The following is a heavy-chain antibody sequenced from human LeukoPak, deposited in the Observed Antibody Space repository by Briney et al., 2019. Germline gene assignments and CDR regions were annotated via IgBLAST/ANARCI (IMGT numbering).Heavy chain of an antibody. D-gene: IGHD1-26*01. J-gene: IGHJ4*02. V-gene: IGHV4-39*01. CDR2: IYYSGST. CDR3: ARPGGVVGATYYFDY. Sequence: SETLSLTCTVSGGSISSSSYYWSWIRQPPGKGLEWIGSIYYSGSTYYNPSLKSRVTISVDTSKNQFSLKLSSVTAADTAVYYCARPGGVVGATYYFDYWGQGTLVTVSS. CDR1: GGSISSSSYY.